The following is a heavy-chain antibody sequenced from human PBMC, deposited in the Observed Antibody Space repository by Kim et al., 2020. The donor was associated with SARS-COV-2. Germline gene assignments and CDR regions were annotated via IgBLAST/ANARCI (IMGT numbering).Heavy chain of an antibody. J-gene: IGHJ4*02. Sequence: YSTPSQERRVTISVDRSKNQFSLRLTSVTAAETALYYCARVRIAAYKFDYWGQGTLVTVSS. D-gene: IGHD2-15*01. V-gene: IGHV4-30-2*01. CDR3: ARVRIAAYKFDY.